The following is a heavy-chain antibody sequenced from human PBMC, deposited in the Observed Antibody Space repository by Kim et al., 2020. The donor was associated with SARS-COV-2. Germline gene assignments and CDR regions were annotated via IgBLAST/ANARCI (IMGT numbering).Heavy chain of an antibody. D-gene: IGHD3-16*02. CDR1: GFTFSSYS. CDR3: ARETYDYIWGSYRYLFDY. V-gene: IGHV3-48*02. CDR2: ISSSSSTI. J-gene: IGHJ4*02. Sequence: GGSLRLSCAASGFTFSSYSMNWVRQAPGKGLEWVSYISSSSSTIYYADSVKGRFTISTDNAKNSLYLQMNSLRDEDTAVYYCARETYDYIWGSYRYLFDYWGQGTLVTVSS.